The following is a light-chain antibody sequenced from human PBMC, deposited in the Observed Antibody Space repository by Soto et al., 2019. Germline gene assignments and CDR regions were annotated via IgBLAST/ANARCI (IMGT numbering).Light chain of an antibody. CDR1: SGAVGGYNH. Sequence: QSALTQPASVSGSPGQSLPISCPGTSGAVGGYNHVSWYQQHPGKAPKLIIYEVSDRPSGVSNRFSGSKSGNTASLTISGLQAEDEAIYSCSSYTTSGTRVFGTGTKLTVL. J-gene: IGLJ1*01. CDR2: EVS. V-gene: IGLV2-14*01. CDR3: SSYTTSGTRV.